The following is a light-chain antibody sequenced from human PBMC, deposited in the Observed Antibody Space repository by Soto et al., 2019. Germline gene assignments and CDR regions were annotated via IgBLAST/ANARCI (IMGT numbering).Light chain of an antibody. V-gene: IGKV3-20*01. J-gene: IGKJ1*01. CDR2: GAS. CDR1: QPVNSGY. CDR3: QQYGSSGT. Sequence: VFTQSPGTLSLSPGAGATLSCRASQPVNSGYLAWYQQKPGQAPRLLIYGASNRATGIPDRFIDIGSGTDFTLTVSRLEPEDFAVDDCQQYGSSGTFGQGTKVDIK.